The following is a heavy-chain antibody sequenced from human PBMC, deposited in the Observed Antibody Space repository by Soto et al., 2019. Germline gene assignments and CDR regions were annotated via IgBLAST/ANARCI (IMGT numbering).Heavy chain of an antibody. Sequence: GASVKVSCKASGYTFTGYYMHWVRQAPGQGLEWMGWINPNSGGTNYAQKFQGWVTMTRDTSISTAYMELSRLRADDTAVYYCAREPARGSYYYYYYGMDVWGQGTTVPVS. D-gene: IGHD1-26*01. CDR3: AREPARGSYYYYYYGMDV. V-gene: IGHV1-2*04. J-gene: IGHJ6*02. CDR2: INPNSGGT. CDR1: GYTFTGYY.